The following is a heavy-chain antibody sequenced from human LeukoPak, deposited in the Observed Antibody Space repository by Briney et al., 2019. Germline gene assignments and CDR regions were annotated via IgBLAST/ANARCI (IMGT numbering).Heavy chain of an antibody. CDR2: IYYSGST. J-gene: IGHJ4*02. CDR1: GGSISSYY. CDR3: AREIGRMGLFDY. V-gene: IGHV4-59*12. D-gene: IGHD2-8*01. Sequence: SETLSLTCTVPGGSISSYYWSWIRQPPGKGLEWIGYIYYSGSTNYNPSLKSRVTISVDTSKNQFSLKLSSVTAADTAVYYCAREIGRMGLFDYWGQGTLVTVSS.